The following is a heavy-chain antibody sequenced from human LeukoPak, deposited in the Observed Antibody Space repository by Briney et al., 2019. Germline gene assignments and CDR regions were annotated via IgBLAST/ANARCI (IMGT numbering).Heavy chain of an antibody. V-gene: IGHV3-7*03. CDR1: GFSFSSYW. CDR2: IKQDGSEK. CDR3: ASGGYSFFY. J-gene: IGHJ4*02. Sequence: PGGSLRLSCAASGFSFSSYWMNWVRQAPGKGLEWVANIKQDGSEKYYVDSVKGRFTISRDNAKNSLYLQMNSLRAEDTAVYYCASGGYSFFYWGQGTLDTVSS. D-gene: IGHD5-18*01.